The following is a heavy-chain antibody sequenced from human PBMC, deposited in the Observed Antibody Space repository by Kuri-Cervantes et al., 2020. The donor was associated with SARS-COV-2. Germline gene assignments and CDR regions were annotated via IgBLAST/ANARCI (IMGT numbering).Heavy chain of an antibody. CDR2: IYYSGRT. CDR3: ARQSYYDSSGYYYVHKSYYFDY. V-gene: IGHV4-39*01. J-gene: IGHJ4*02. Sequence: SETLSLTCTVSGGSISSSSYYWGWIRQPPGKGLEWIGSIYYSGRTYYNPSLKSRVTISVDTSKNQFSLKLSSVTAADTAVYYCARQSYYDSSGYYYVHKSYYFDYWGQGTLVTVSS. CDR1: GGSISSSSYY. D-gene: IGHD3-22*01.